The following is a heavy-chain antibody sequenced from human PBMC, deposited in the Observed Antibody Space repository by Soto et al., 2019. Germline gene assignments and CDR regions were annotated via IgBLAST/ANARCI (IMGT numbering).Heavy chain of an antibody. CDR3: ARHTGYGAWFDP. J-gene: IGHJ5*02. CDR1: GYTFTAYY. D-gene: IGHD5-12*01. CDR2: INPTNVDT. Sequence: QVQLVQSGAEVKQPGASVKVSCKASGYTFTAYYIHWVRQAPGQGLEWMGWINPTNVDTNYAQNFQGSVTMTRDTSISTAFMELSRLRSDDTAVYYCARHTGYGAWFDPWGQGTRVTVSS. V-gene: IGHV1-2*02.